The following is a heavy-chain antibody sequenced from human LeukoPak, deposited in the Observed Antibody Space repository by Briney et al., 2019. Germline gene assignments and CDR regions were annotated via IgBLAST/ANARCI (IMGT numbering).Heavy chain of an antibody. CDR2: IYYSGST. Sequence: SETLSLTCTVSGASVSTGSYYWSWIRQPPGKGLEWIGYIYYSGSTNYNPSLKSRVTISVDTSKKHFSLKLSSVTAADTAVYYCARYFNVYFDYRGQGTLVTVSS. V-gene: IGHV4-61*03. CDR3: ARYFNVYFDY. CDR1: GASVSTGSYY. D-gene: IGHD2/OR15-2a*01. J-gene: IGHJ4*02.